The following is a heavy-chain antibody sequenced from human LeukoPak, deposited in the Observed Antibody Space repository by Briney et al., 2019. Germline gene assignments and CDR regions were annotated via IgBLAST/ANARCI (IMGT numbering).Heavy chain of an antibody. D-gene: IGHD2-15*01. Sequence: SETLSLTCTVSGGSTSRSSYYWGWIRQPPGKGLEWIGNIYHSGTTYYNPSLKSRVTISVDTSKNQFSLNLSSVTAADTAVYYCAKGRARYCGGGGCYSGDYWGQGTLVTVSS. CDR1: GGSTSRSSYY. CDR2: IYHSGTT. J-gene: IGHJ4*02. CDR3: AKGRARYCGGGGCYSGDY. V-gene: IGHV4-39*07.